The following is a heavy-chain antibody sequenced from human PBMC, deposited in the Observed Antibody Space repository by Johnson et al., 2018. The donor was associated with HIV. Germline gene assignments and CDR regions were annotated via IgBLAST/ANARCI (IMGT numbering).Heavy chain of an antibody. D-gene: IGHD3-22*01. Sequence: QVQLVEYGGGVVQPGRSLRLSCAASGFTFSSYAMHWVRQAPGKGLEWVAVISYDGSNKYYADSVKGRFTISRDNSKNTLYLQMNSLRAEDTAVYYCARDNGYYYDSSGSRNAFDIWGQGTMVTVSS. CDR1: GFTFSSYA. CDR3: ARDNGYYYDSSGSRNAFDI. CDR2: ISYDGSNK. J-gene: IGHJ3*02. V-gene: IGHV3-30-3*01.